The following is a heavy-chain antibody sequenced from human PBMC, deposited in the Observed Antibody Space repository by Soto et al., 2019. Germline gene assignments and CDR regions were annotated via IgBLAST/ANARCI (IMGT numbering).Heavy chain of an antibody. V-gene: IGHV3-48*03. Sequence: EVQLVESGGGLVRPGGSLRLSCAASGFTFSSYEMNWVRQAPGKGLEWVSYISSSGSTIYYADSVKGRFTISRDNAKNSLYLQMNSLRAEDTAVYYCARGPSRITIFGVVRDYWGQGTLVTVSS. CDR3: ARGPSRITIFGVVRDY. D-gene: IGHD3-3*01. CDR1: GFTFSSYE. CDR2: ISSSGSTI. J-gene: IGHJ4*02.